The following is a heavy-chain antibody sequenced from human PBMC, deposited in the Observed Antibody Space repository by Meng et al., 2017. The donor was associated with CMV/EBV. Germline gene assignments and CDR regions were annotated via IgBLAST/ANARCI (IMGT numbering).Heavy chain of an antibody. CDR3: ARNQPSRGWSHEDY. Sequence: QVQVGPVGPKVKKPGPSVKVSFNASGGTFSRYAISWVRQAPGQGLEWMGGIIPIFGTANYAQKFQGRVTITADESTSTAYMELSSLRSEDTAVYYCARNQPSRGWSHEDYWGQGTLVTVSS. D-gene: IGHD2-15*01. J-gene: IGHJ4*02. CDR2: IIPIFGTA. V-gene: IGHV1-69*12. CDR1: GGTFSRYA.